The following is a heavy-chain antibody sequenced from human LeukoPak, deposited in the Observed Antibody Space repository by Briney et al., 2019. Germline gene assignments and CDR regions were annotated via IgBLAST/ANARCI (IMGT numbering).Heavy chain of an antibody. Sequence: KPSETLSLTCTVSGASVSSGTSYWTWIRQPPGKGLDWIGCVYYSGSTTYNPSLKSRVTISLDTSKNDFSLKLTSVTAADTAVYYCARRSVGGGERFDYWGQGILVTVSS. V-gene: IGHV4-61*03. CDR3: ARRSVGGGERFDY. CDR2: VYYSGST. D-gene: IGHD3-16*01. J-gene: IGHJ4*02. CDR1: GASVSSGTSY.